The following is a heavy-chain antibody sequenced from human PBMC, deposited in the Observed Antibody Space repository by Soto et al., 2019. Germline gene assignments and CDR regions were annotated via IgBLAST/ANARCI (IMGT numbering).Heavy chain of an antibody. J-gene: IGHJ4*02. CDR3: AKDRTIASRNFDD. CDR1: GFIFSDHC. CDR2: IAGSVGST. Sequence: EVHLLESGGGLVQPGGSLRLSCAASGFIFSDHCMSCVRQAPGKGPEWVSAIAGSVGSTYYADSVKGRFTISRDNSKNMLYLQMDSLRAEDKAVYYCAKDRTIASRNFDDWGQGVLVTVSS. V-gene: IGHV3-23*01. D-gene: IGHD6-6*01.